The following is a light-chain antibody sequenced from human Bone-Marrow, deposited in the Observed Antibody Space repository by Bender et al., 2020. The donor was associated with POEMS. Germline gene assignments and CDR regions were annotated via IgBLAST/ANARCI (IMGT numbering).Light chain of an antibody. CDR3: QSYDSSLSGNYV. CDR2: DDS. V-gene: IGLV3-21*02. CDR1: YIGTKG. Sequence: SYVLTQPPSVSVAPGQTARITCGGNYIGTKGVHWFQQKPGQAPVLVVYDDSDRPSGIPERFSGSKSGTSASLAITGLQAEDEADYYCQSYDSSLSGNYVFGTGTKVTVL. J-gene: IGLJ1*01.